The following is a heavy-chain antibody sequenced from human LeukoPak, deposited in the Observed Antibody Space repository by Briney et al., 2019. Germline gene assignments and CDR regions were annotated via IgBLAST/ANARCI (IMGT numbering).Heavy chain of an antibody. CDR2: ISTGSSTT. Sequence: TGGSLRLSCAASEFAFSTYNMNWVRQAPGKWLEWVSYISTGSSTTYYADSVKGRFTISRDNVENSLYLQMNSLRDEDTAVYYCARVAAGYSVNYFDYLGQGTLVTVSS. D-gene: IGHD4-23*01. J-gene: IGHJ4*02. CDR1: EFAFSTYN. V-gene: IGHV3-48*02. CDR3: ARVAAGYSVNYFDY.